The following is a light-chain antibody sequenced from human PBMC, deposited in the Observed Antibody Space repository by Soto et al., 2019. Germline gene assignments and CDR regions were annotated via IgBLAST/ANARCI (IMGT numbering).Light chain of an antibody. CDR1: QSISSY. CDR2: AAS. V-gene: IGKV1-39*01. J-gene: IGKJ1*01. Sequence: DIQMTQSPSSLSASVGDRATITCRASQSISSYLNWYQQKPGKAPKLLIYAASSLRSGVPSRFSGSRSGTDFTLTISSLQPEDFATYYCQQSYSTPRTFGQGTKV. CDR3: QQSYSTPRT.